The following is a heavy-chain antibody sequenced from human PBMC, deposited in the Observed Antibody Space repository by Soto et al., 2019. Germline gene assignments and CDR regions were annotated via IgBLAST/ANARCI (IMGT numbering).Heavy chain of an antibody. CDR2: IYYSGST. CDR3: ARQEPNDFWSGSFDY. CDR1: GGSISIYY. V-gene: IGHV4-59*08. D-gene: IGHD3-3*01. Sequence: LSLTCTVSGGSISIYYCSWIRQPPGKGLEWIGYIYYSGSTNYNPSLKSRVTISVDTSKNQFSLKLSSVTAADTAVYYCARQEPNDFWSGSFDYWGQGTLVTVSS. J-gene: IGHJ4*02.